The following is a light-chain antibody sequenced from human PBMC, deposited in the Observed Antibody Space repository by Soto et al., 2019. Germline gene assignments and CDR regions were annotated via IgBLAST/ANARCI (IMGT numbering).Light chain of an antibody. V-gene: IGKV1-39*01. CDR2: AAS. J-gene: IGKJ1*01. CDR1: QSVSGW. CDR3: QQSYAWT. Sequence: DIQMTQSPSALSASVGDTVTVTCRASQSVSGWLAWYQQKPGEAPKLLIYAASSLQSGVPSRFSGSGSGTDFTLTISSLQPEDFATYYCQQSYAWTFGQGTKVDIK.